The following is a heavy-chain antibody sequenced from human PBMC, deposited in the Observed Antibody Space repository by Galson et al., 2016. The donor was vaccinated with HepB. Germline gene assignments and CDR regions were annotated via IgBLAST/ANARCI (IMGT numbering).Heavy chain of an antibody. CDR2: IFYSGTT. Sequence: SETLSLTCTVSGGSISTYYWSWIRQPPGKGPEWIGYIFYSGTTNYNPSFNSRVTISVDTSKNQFSLRLSSVTAADTAVYYCAREVVWSDFNWFDPWGQGALVTVSS. J-gene: IGHJ5*01. D-gene: IGHD1-26*01. V-gene: IGHV4-59*01. CDR1: GGSISTYY. CDR3: AREVVWSDFNWFDP.